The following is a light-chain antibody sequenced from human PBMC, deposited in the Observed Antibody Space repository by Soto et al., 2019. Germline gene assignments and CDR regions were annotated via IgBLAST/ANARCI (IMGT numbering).Light chain of an antibody. CDR1: QSISFY. J-gene: IGKJ5*01. CDR2: AAS. V-gene: IGKV1-39*01. CDR3: QQSYSTPST. Sequence: DIQMTQSASSLSASVGDRVTITCRASQSISFYLNWYQQKPGKAHKVLVYAASVLQSGVPSRFSGSGSGPDFTLTISSLQPDDFATYYCQQSYSTPSTFGQGTRLEIK.